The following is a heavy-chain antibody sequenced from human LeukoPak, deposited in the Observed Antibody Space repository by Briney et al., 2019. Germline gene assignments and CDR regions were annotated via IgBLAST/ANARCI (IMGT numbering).Heavy chain of an antibody. Sequence: GASVKVSCKASGYTFTSNGISWVRQAPGQGLEWMGWISAYNGNTNYAQKFQGRVTMTTDTSTTTAYMELRSLRSDDTAVYYCAREFRSGSYSEFDYWGQGTLVTVSS. J-gene: IGHJ4*02. CDR2: ISAYNGNT. CDR3: AREFRSGSYSEFDY. CDR1: GYTFTSNG. D-gene: IGHD1-26*01. V-gene: IGHV1-18*01.